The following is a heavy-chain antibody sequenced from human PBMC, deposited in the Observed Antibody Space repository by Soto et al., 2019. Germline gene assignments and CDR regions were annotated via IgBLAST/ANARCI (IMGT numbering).Heavy chain of an antibody. CDR2: IYYSGST. Sequence: SETLSLTCTVSGGSISSSSYYWSWIRQPPGKGLEWIGYIYYSGSTNYNPSLKSRVTISVDTSKNQFSLKLSSVTAADTAVYYCARENNSDFWSGYQSYNWFDPWGQGTLVTVSS. D-gene: IGHD3-3*01. J-gene: IGHJ5*02. V-gene: IGHV4-61*01. CDR1: GGSISSSSYY. CDR3: ARENNSDFWSGYQSYNWFDP.